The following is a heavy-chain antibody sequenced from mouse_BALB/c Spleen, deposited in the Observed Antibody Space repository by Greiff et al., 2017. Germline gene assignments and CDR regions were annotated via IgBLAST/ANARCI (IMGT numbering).Heavy chain of an antibody. CDR2: INPGSSTI. D-gene: IGHD1-1*01. V-gene: IGHV4-2*02. J-gene: IGHJ1*01. Sequence: EVKLQESGGGLVQPGGSLNLSCAASGFDFSRYWMSWARQAPGKGQEWIGEINPGSSTINYTPSLKDKFIISRDNAKNTLYLQMSKVRSEDTALYYCARLSSYWYFDVWGAGTTVTVSS. CDR3: ARLSSYWYFDV. CDR1: GFDFSRYW.